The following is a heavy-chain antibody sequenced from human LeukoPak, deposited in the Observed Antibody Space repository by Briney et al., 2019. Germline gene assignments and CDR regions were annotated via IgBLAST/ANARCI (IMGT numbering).Heavy chain of an antibody. Sequence: SETLSLTCAVYGGSFSGYCWSWIRQPPGKGLEWIGEINHSGSTNYNPSLKSRDTISVDTSKNQFSLKLSSVTAADTAVYYCARGCGGDCYTYSYYYMDVGGKGTTVTVS. CDR1: GGSFSGYC. CDR2: INHSGST. D-gene: IGHD2-21*02. CDR3: ARGCGGDCYTYSYYYMDV. J-gene: IGHJ6*03. V-gene: IGHV4-34*01.